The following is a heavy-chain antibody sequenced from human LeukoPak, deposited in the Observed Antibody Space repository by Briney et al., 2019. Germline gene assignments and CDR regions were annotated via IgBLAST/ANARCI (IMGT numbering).Heavy chain of an antibody. CDR2: IYSGGST. CDR1: GFIVSSNY. Sequence: PGGSLRLSCAASGFIVSSNYMSWVRQAPGKGLEWVSVIYSGGSTYYADSVKGRFTISRDNSKNTLYLQMNSLRAEDTAVYYCARDYREKGFDPWGQGTLVTVSS. V-gene: IGHV3-53*01. J-gene: IGHJ5*02. D-gene: IGHD5-24*01. CDR3: ARDYREKGFDP.